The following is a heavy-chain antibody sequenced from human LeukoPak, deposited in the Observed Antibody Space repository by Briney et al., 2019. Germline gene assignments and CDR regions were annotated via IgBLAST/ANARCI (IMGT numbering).Heavy chain of an antibody. D-gene: IGHD3-10*01. CDR1: GFTFSSYG. CDR3: AKAGGAYYLSYFDY. V-gene: IGHV3-23*01. Sequence: GGSLRLSCAASGFTFSSYGMSWVRQAPGKGLEWVSAISGSGGSTYYADSVKGRFTISRDNSKNTLYLQMNSLRAEDTAVYYCAKAGGAYYLSYFDYWGQGTLVTVSS. CDR2: ISGSGGST. J-gene: IGHJ4*02.